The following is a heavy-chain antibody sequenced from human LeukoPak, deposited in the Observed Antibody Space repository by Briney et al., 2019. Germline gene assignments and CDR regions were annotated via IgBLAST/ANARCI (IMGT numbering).Heavy chain of an antibody. V-gene: IGHV3-30*02. CDR2: IRYDGSNK. D-gene: IGHD6-19*01. Sequence: GGSLRLSCAASGFTFSSYGMQWVRQAPGKGLEWVAFIRYDGSNKYYADSVKGRFTISRDNSKNTLYLQMNSLRAEDTAVYYCAKPAYSSGWRPNYNWFDPWGQGTLVTVSS. CDR3: AKPAYSSGWRPNYNWFDP. J-gene: IGHJ5*02. CDR1: GFTFSSYG.